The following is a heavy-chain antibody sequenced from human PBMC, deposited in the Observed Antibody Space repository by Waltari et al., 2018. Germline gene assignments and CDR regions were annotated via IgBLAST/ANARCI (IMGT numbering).Heavy chain of an antibody. CDR2: INHSGST. Sequence: QVQLQQWGAGLLKPSETLSLTCAVYGGSFSGYYWSWIRQPPGKGLGWIGEINHSGSTNYNPTLKSRVTISVDTSKNQFYLKLSSVTAADTAVYYCARGRIEYQLLYTYYYYYYMDVWGKGTTVTVSS. V-gene: IGHV4-34*01. D-gene: IGHD2-2*02. CDR1: GGSFSGYY. J-gene: IGHJ6*03. CDR3: ARGRIEYQLLYTYYYYYYMDV.